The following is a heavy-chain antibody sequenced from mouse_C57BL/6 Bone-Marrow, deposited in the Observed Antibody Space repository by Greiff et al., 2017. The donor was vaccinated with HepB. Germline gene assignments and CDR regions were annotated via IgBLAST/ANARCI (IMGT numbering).Heavy chain of an antibody. V-gene: IGHV1-81*01. J-gene: IGHJ1*03. CDR3: ARWGYDYDWYFDV. D-gene: IGHD2-4*01. CDR2: IYPRSGNT. CDR1: GYTFTSYG. Sequence: VKLVESGAELARPGASVKLSCKASGYTFTSYGISWVKQRTGQGLEWIGEIYPRSGNTYYNEKFKGKATLTADKSSSTAYMELRSLTSEDSAVYFCARWGYDYDWYFDVWGTGTTVTVSS.